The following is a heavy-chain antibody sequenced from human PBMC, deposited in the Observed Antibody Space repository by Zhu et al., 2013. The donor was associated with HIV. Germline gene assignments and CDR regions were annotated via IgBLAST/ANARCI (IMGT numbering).Heavy chain of an antibody. CDR3: AREIIIVIVNGGFKYFDV. CDR2: INPSNGET. J-gene: IGHJ2*01. D-gene: IGHD3-22*01. Sequence: QVQLVQSGAEVKPPGASVKVSCQASGYSLTGHYIHWVRQAPGQGLEWMGWINPSNGETKSAEKFYGRVTMTRDTSISTVYMEMSRLRSDDTATYYCAREIIIVIVNGGFKYFDVWGRGTRVTVSS. V-gene: IGHV1-2*02. CDR1: GYSLTGHY.